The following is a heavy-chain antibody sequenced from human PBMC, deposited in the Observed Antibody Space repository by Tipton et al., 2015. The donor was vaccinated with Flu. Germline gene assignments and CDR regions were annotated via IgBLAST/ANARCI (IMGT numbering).Heavy chain of an antibody. CDR3: AKGGTNYSDY. J-gene: IGHJ4*02. CDR1: GFTFSAYD. V-gene: IGHV3-30*02. CDR2: IRNDGGHQ. Sequence: SLRLSCAASGFTFSAYDMFWVRQAPGKGLEWVAFIRNDGGHQYLADSVKGRFTVSRDHSNTLYLQMTTLTPEDTAVYYCAKGGTNYSDYWGQGTLVTVSS.